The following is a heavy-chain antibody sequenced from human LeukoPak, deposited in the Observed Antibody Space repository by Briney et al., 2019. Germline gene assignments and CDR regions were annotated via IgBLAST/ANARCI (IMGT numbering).Heavy chain of an antibody. CDR1: DDSISDYY. D-gene: IGHD3-16*01. CDR3: TRGAGWLIDY. CDR2: FHNSGTS. V-gene: IGHV4-59*01. J-gene: IGHJ4*02. Sequence: SETLSLTCTVSDDSISDYYRGWIRQPLGKGLEWIGYFHNSGTSTYNPSLKSRVTISADTSKNQFSLKLNSLTTADTAVYYCTRGAGWLIDYWGQGILVAVSS.